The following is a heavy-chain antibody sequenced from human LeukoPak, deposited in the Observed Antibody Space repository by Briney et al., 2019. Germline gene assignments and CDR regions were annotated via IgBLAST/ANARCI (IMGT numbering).Heavy chain of an antibody. V-gene: IGHV3-15*01. CDR3: TTESSDY. Sequence: GGSLRLSCAASGFTFSSYAMSWVRQAPGKGLEWVGRIKSKTDGGTTDYAAPVKGRFTISRDDSKSTLYLQMNSLKTEDKAVYYCTTESSDYWGQGTLVTVSS. J-gene: IGHJ4*02. CDR2: IKSKTDGGTT. CDR1: GFTFSSYA.